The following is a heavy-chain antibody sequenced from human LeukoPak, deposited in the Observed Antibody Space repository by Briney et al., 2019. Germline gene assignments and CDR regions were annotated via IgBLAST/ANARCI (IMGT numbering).Heavy chain of an antibody. V-gene: IGHV3-23*01. Sequence: GGSLRLSCAASGFTFSSYGMSWVRQAPGKGLEWVSVISGSGGSTFYADSVKGRFTISRDNSKNTLYLQMNSLRAEDTAVYYCAKILSSWYPGFDYWGQGTLVTVSS. CDR1: GFTFSSYG. D-gene: IGHD6-13*01. CDR2: ISGSGGST. J-gene: IGHJ4*02. CDR3: AKILSSWYPGFDY.